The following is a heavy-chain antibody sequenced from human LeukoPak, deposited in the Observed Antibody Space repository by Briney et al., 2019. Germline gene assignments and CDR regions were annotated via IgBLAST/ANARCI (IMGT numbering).Heavy chain of an antibody. J-gene: IGHJ1*01. CDR1: GFTFGRYA. D-gene: IGHD6-13*01. CDR2: IAYDGSNK. V-gene: IGHV3-30*04. CDR3: ARDGSSSWSFQN. Sequence: GGSLRLSCTASGFTFGRYAMHWLRQAPGKGLEWVAVIAYDGSNKYSADSLKGQGRFTISRDNSKNTLFLEMNSLRAEDTAVYYCARDGSSSWSFQNWGQGTLVTVSS.